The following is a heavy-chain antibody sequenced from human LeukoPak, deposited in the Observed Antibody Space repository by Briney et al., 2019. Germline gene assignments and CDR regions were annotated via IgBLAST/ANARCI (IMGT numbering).Heavy chain of an antibody. V-gene: IGHV4-38-2*01. CDR3: ARVRYSSGWYSYFDY. Sequence: KTSETLSLTCAVSGYSISSGYYRGCIQQPPRKGLESIGGVYHSGSTYSNTSLKSRIPISVDTSKNQFSLTLSSVTAAYTAVYYCARVRYSSGWYSYFDYWGQGTLVTVSS. D-gene: IGHD6-19*01. J-gene: IGHJ4*02. CDR1: GYSISSGYY. CDR2: VYHSGST.